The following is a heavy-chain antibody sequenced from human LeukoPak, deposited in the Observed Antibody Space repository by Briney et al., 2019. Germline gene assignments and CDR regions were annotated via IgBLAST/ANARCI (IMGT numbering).Heavy chain of an antibody. V-gene: IGHV4-59*01. D-gene: IGHD1-26*01. CDR3: ARSYSGIPYYFDY. J-gene: IGHJ4*02. CDR1: GDSISGYY. CDR2: IYHSGST. Sequence: PSETLSLTCTVSGDSISGYYWSWIRQPPGKGLVWIGNIYHSGSTNYSPSLKSRVTISVDTSKNQFSLKLSSVTAADTAVYYCARSYSGIPYYFDYWGQGTLVTVSS.